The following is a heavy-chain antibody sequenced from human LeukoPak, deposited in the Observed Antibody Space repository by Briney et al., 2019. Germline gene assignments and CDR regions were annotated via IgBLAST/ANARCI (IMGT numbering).Heavy chain of an antibody. CDR2: ITSKDNGGTT. Sequence: GGSLRLSCSASGFSFGDSWLSWVRQAPGKGLEGVGFITSKDNGGTTVYAASVKGRFTISRDDSKSIAYLQMNSLKTEDTALYYCTVFDYWGQGTLVTVSS. V-gene: IGHV3-49*04. CDR3: TVFDY. J-gene: IGHJ4*02. CDR1: GFSFGDSW.